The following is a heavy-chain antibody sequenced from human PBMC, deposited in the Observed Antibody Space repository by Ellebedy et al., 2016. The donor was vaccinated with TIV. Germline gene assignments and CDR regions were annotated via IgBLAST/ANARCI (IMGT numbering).Heavy chain of an antibody. CDR1: GYTFTSYG. CDR3: AREVPWYSSSNPDGVDY. J-gene: IGHJ4*02. CDR2: ISAYNGNT. Sequence: ASVKVSCKASGYTFTSYGISWVRQAPGQGLEWMGWISAYNGNTNYAQKLQGRVTMTTDTSTSTAYMELRSLRSDDTAVYYCAREVPWYSSSNPDGVDYWGQGTLVTVSS. V-gene: IGHV1-18*04. D-gene: IGHD6-13*01.